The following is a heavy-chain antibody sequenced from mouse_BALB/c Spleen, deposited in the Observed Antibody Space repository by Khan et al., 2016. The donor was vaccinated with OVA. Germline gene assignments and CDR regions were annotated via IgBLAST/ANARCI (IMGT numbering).Heavy chain of an antibody. Sequence: EVQLQESGGGLVQPGGSMKVSCVASGFTFSYYWMNWVRQSPEKGLEWVAEIRLKSDNFATHYAESVKGRFTISRDDSKSSVYLQLNNLRAEDTGIYYCTPSFGHKAWFTNWGQGTPGTVSA. CDR2: IRLKSDNFAT. CDR1: GFTFSYYW. CDR3: TPSFGHKAWFTN. D-gene: IGHD1-2*01. V-gene: IGHV6-6*02. J-gene: IGHJ3*01.